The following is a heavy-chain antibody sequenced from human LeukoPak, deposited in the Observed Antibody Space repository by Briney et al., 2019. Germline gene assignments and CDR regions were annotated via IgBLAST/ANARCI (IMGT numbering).Heavy chain of an antibody. Sequence: GGSLRLSCSTSGFTFSSFWMRWVRQAPGEGLEWVAHIKEDGSKESYVDSVKGRFTISRDNAKNSVYLQMNSLRAEDTAVYYCARVVTWFDPWGQGSLVTVSS. J-gene: IGHJ5*02. V-gene: IGHV3-7*04. CDR2: IKEDGSKE. CDR3: ARVVTWFDP. CDR1: GFTFSSFW.